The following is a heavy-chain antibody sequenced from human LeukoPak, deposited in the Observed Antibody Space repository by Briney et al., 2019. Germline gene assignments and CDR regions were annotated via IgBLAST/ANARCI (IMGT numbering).Heavy chain of an antibody. J-gene: IGHJ4*02. CDR1: GSTFSSYS. CDR3: AREDTRPITEIDY. CDR2: ISSSSSYI. Sequence: PGGSLRLSCAASGSTFSSYSMNWVRQAPGKGLEWVSSISSSSSYIYYADSVKGRFTISRDNAKNSLYLQMNSLRAEDTAVYYCAREDTRPITEIDYWGQGTLVTVSS. V-gene: IGHV3-21*01. D-gene: IGHD1-14*01.